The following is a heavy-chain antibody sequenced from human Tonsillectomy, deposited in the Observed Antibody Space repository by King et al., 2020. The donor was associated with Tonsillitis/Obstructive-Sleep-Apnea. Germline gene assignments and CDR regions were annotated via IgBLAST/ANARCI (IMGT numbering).Heavy chain of an antibody. J-gene: IGHJ3*02. CDR2: INPGCSDT. D-gene: IGHD3-3*01. V-gene: IGHV5-51*01. CDR3: ARQGYDFWSGYPSRAFDI. CDR1: GYTFTSYW. Sequence: VQLVESGAEVKKPGESLKISCKGSGYTFTSYWIGWVRQMPGKGQEWMGIINPGCSDTIYSPSFQGQVTIPADKSRRTAYLQWSSLKASDTAMYYCARQGYDFWSGYPSRAFDIWGQGTMVTVSS.